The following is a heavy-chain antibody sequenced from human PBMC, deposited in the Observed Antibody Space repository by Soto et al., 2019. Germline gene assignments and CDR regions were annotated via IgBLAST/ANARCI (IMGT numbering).Heavy chain of an antibody. CDR2: INPTTGGT. D-gene: IGHD3-3*01. V-gene: IGHV1-2*04. J-gene: IGHJ6*02. CDR1: GYSFSDYS. Sequence: ASVKVSCKASGYSFSDYSIHWVRQAPGQGLEWMGWINPTTGGTNYAQKFQGWVTMTRDTSIRTAYMELSRLRSDDTAVYYCAREISRVTDWSAYYLGHYYYTMDVWGQGTTVTVSS. CDR3: AREISRVTDWSAYYLGHYYYTMDV.